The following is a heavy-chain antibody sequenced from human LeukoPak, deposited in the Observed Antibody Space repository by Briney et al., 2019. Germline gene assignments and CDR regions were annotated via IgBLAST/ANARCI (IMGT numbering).Heavy chain of an antibody. V-gene: IGHV4-59*04. CDR2: IYHSGST. Sequence: SETLSLTCTVSGGSISSYYWSWVRQPPGKGLEWIGTIYHSGSTFHNPSLKSRVTLSIDTSKSQFSLKLTSVTAADTAVYYCARLFCSRSSCFPGDYWGQGTLVTVSS. D-gene: IGHD2-2*01. CDR1: GGSISSYY. J-gene: IGHJ4*02. CDR3: ARLFCSRSSCFPGDY.